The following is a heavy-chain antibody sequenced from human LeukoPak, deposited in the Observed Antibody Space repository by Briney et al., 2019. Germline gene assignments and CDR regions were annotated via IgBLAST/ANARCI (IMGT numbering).Heavy chain of an antibody. CDR3: ARPYYYGN. V-gene: IGHV4-34*01. D-gene: IGHD3-10*01. CDR2: INHSGST. CDR1: GGSFSGYY. J-gene: IGHJ4*02. Sequence: RPSETLSLTCAVYGGSFSGYYWSWIRQPPGKGLEWIGEINHSGSTNYNPSLKSRVTISVDTSKNQFSLKLSSVTAADTAVYYCARPYYYGNWGQGTLVTVSS.